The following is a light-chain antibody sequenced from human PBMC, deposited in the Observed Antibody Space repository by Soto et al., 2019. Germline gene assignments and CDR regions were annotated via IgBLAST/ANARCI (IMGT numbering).Light chain of an antibody. V-gene: IGLV2-14*01. J-gene: IGLJ3*02. CDR2: EVT. Sequence: QSALTQPASVSGSPGQSITISCTGTSSDVGGYNYVSWYQQHPSKAPKLIIYEVTHRPSGVSSRFYGSRSGNTASLTISGLQAEDEADYYCKSRTTRNTLVFGGGTKLTVL. CDR3: KSRTTRNTLV. CDR1: SSDVGGYNY.